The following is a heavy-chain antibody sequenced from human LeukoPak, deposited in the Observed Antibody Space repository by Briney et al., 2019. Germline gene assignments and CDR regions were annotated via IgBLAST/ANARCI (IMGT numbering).Heavy chain of an antibody. CDR2: VYYSGST. D-gene: IGHD4-17*01. J-gene: IGHJ6*02. CDR3: AREDGDYSPPGMDV. Sequence: SETLSLTCTVSGVSISSYYWSWIRQPPGKGLEWIGYVYYSGSTDYIPSLKSRVTMSIDTSKNQFSLKLSSVTAADTAVYYCAREDGDYSPPGMDVWGQGTTVTVSS. V-gene: IGHV4-59*12. CDR1: GVSISSYY.